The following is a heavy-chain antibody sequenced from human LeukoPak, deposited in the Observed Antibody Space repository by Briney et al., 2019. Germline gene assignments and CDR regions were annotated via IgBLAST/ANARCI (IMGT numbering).Heavy chain of an antibody. CDR3: AKWGDYDILTGYYVSDF. CDR2: ITGSGDTT. Sequence: GGSLRLSCAASGFIFRNYAMSWVRQAPGKGQDWDSAITGSGDTTYYADSVKGRFTVSRDNSKNTLYVEMNTLRAEDTAVYYCAKWGDYDILTGYYVSDFWGQGTLVTVSS. CDR1: GFIFRNYA. V-gene: IGHV3-23*01. J-gene: IGHJ4*02. D-gene: IGHD3-9*01.